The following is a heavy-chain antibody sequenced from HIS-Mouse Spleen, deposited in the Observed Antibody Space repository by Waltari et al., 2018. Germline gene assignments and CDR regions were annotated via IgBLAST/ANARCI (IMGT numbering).Heavy chain of an antibody. CDR2: IKSKTDGGTT. J-gene: IGHJ4*02. Sequence: VQLQQWGAGLLKPSETLSLTCAVYGGSFSGYYWSWIRQPPGKGLEWVGRIKSKTDGGTTDYAAPVKGRFTISRDDSKNTLYLQMNSLKTEDTAVYYCTTVDYWGQGTLVTVSS. CDR1: GGSFSGYY. V-gene: IGHV3-15*01. CDR3: TTVDY.